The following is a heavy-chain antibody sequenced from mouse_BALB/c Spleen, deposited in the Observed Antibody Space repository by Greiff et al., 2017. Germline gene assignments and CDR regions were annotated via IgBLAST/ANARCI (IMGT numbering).Heavy chain of an antibody. CDR2: ISSGGST. J-gene: IGHJ4*01. CDR3: ARGGGKGDAMDY. CDR1: GFTFSSYA. Sequence: EVKLMESGGGLVKPGGSLKLSCAASGFTFSSYAMSWVRQTPEKRLEWVASISSGGSTYYPDSVKGRFTISRDNARNILYLQMSSLRSEDTAMYYCARGGGKGDAMDYWGQGTSVTVSS. V-gene: IGHV5-6-5*01. D-gene: IGHD2-1*01.